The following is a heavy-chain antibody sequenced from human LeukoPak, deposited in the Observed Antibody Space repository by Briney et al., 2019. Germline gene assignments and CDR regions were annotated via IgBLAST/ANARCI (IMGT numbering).Heavy chain of an antibody. V-gene: IGHV4-4*07. CDR2: IYTSGST. J-gene: IGHJ4*02. Sequence: SETLSLTCTVSGGSISSYYWSWIRQPAGKGLEWIGRIYTSGSTNYNPSLKSRVTMSVDTSKNQFSLKLSSVTPADTAVYYCARYLSSSLLFDYWGQGTLVTVSS. CDR1: GGSISSYY. D-gene: IGHD6-13*01. CDR3: ARYLSSSLLFDY.